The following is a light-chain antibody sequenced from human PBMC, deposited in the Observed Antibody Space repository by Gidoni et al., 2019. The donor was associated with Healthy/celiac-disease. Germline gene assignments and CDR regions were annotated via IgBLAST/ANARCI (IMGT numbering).Light chain of an antibody. V-gene: IGKV3-20*01. Sequence: DIVFTQSPGTLSLSPGERATLSCRASQSVSSSYLAWYQQKPGQAPRRLIYGASSRATGIPDRFSGSGSGTDFTLTISRLEPEDFAVYYCQQYGSSPLTFGGGTKVEIK. CDR3: QQYGSSPLT. CDR2: GAS. J-gene: IGKJ4*01. CDR1: QSVSSSY.